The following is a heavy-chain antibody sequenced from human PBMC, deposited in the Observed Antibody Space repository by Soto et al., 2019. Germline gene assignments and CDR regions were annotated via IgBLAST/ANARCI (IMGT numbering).Heavy chain of an antibody. CDR2: INAGNGDT. J-gene: IGHJ4*02. Sequence: QVQLVQSGAEVKKPGASVKVSCKASRYTFTSYGMHWVRQAPGQRLEWMGWINAGNGDTKYSQKFQGRITITRDTSASTGYVELSSRRSEDRAGDYCARDGAGAGNINFDCLGQGTLVTGSS. CDR1: RYTFTSYG. V-gene: IGHV1-3*01. CDR3: ARDGAGAGNINFDC.